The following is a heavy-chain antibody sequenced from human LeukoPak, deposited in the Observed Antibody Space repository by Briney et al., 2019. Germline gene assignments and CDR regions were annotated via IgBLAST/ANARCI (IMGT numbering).Heavy chain of an antibody. V-gene: IGHV3-30*03. CDR3: ARDVFHGTSQV. J-gene: IGHJ4*02. CDR1: GFTFSSYG. D-gene: IGHD1-26*01. CDR2: ISYDGSNK. Sequence: GGSLRLSCAASGFTFSSYGMHWVRQAPGKGLEWVAVISYDGSNKYYADSVKGRFTISRDNSKNTLYLQMNSLRAEDTAVYYCARDVFHGTSQVWGQGTLVTVSS.